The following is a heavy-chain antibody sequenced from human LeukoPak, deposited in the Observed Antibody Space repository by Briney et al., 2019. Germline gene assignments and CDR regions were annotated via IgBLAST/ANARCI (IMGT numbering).Heavy chain of an antibody. V-gene: IGHV5-51*01. CDR1: GYTFSSYW. CDR3: ARQNDFRLDY. J-gene: IGHJ4*02. D-gene: IGHD3-3*01. CDR2: IYPGDSDT. Sequence: GESLRISCQGSGYTFSSYWIGWVRQLPGKGLEWMGIIYPGDSDTRYSPSLQGQVTISVDTSIGTAYLQWSSMKASDTAIYYCARQNDFRLDYWGQGTLVTVSS.